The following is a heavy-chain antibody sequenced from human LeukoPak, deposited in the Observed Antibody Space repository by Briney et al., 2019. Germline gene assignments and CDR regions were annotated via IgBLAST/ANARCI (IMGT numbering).Heavy chain of an antibody. Sequence: GASVKVSFKASGYTVTSYYMHSVRQAPGHGLEWMGIINPSGGSTSYAQKFQGRVTMTRDMSTSTVYMELSSLRSEGTAVYYCARGYYDSNGIDYWGQGTLVTVSS. CDR2: INPSGGST. V-gene: IGHV1-46*01. J-gene: IGHJ4*02. CDR3: ARGYYDSNGIDY. CDR1: GYTVTSYY. D-gene: IGHD3-22*01.